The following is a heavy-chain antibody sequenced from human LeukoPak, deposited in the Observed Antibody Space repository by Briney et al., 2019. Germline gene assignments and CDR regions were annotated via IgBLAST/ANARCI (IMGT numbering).Heavy chain of an antibody. V-gene: IGHV3-21*01. J-gene: IGHJ6*03. CDR1: GFTFSSYS. D-gene: IGHD2-15*01. CDR3: ARVGAATFYWYYMDV. CDR2: ISSSSSYI. Sequence: PGGSLRLSCAASGFTFSSYSMNWVRQAPGKGLEWVSSISSSSSYIYYADSVKGRITVSRDNAKNSLYLQINSLRVGDTAVYFCARVGAATFYWYYMDVWGKGTTVTVSS.